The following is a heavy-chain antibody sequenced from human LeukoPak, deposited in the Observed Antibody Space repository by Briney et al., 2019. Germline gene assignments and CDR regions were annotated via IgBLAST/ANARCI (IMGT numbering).Heavy chain of an antibody. CDR1: GFTFSSYG. D-gene: IGHD6-13*01. J-gene: IGHJ2*01. V-gene: IGHV3-30*18. Sequence: GGSLRLSCAASGFTFSSYGMHWVRQAPGKGLEWVAVISYDGSNKYHTDSVKGRFTISRDNSKNTLYLQMNSLRAEDTAVYYCAKDSEIAAAGSYWYFDLWGRGTLVTVSS. CDR2: ISYDGSNK. CDR3: AKDSEIAAAGSYWYFDL.